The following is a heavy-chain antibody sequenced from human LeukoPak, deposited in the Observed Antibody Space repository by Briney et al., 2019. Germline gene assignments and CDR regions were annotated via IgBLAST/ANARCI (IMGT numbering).Heavy chain of an antibody. V-gene: IGHV4-61*03. CDR2: IYYSGST. J-gene: IGHJ6*03. CDR3: ARDAPYCSSTSCYYYMDV. Sequence: SETLSLTCTVSGYSISSGYYWSWIRQPPGKGLEWIGYIYYSGSTNYNPSLKSRVTISVDTSKNHFSLKLTSVTAADTAVYYCARDAPYCSSTSCYYYMDVWGKGTTVTVSS. D-gene: IGHD2-2*01. CDR1: GYSISSGYY.